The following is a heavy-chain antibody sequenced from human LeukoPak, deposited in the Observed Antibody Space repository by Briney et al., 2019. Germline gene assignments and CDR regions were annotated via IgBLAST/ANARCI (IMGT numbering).Heavy chain of an antibody. Sequence: GGSLRLSCAASGFTFSSYAMSWVRQAPGKGLEWVSYISSSSSPIYYADSVKGRFTISRDNAKNSLYLQMNSLRAEDTAVYYCARDGDGYNADYWGQGTLVTVSS. V-gene: IGHV3-48*01. CDR1: GFTFSSYA. J-gene: IGHJ4*02. CDR3: ARDGDGYNADY. CDR2: ISSSSSPI. D-gene: IGHD5-24*01.